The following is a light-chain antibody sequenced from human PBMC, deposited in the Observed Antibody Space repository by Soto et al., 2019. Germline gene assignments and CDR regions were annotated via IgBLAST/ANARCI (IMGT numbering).Light chain of an antibody. CDR3: QQYGSSPWT. J-gene: IGKJ1*01. CDR2: GAS. V-gene: IGKV3-20*01. Sequence: EFVLTQSPDTLSLSPGERATLSCRASQSVSSNYLAWYQQKPGQPPRLLIYGASSRATGIPDRFSGSGSGTDFTFIVSRLEPEDFAVYYCQQYGSSPWTFGRGTKVE. CDR1: QSVSSNY.